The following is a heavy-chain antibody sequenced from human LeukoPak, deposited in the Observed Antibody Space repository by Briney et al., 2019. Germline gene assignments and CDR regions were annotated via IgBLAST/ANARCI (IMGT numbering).Heavy chain of an antibody. CDR2: ISSSGSTI. CDR3: AREGLSSGSIDY. J-gene: IGHJ4*02. Sequence: PGGSLRLSCAASGFTFSSYEMNWVRQAPGKGLEWASYISSSGSTIYYADSVKGRFTISRDNAKNSLYLQMNSLRAEDTAVYYCAREGLSSGSIDYWGQGTLVTVSS. D-gene: IGHD6-19*01. V-gene: IGHV3-48*03. CDR1: GFTFSSYE.